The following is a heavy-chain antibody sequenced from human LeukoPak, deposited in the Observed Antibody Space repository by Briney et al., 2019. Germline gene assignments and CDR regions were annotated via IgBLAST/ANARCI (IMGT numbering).Heavy chain of an antibody. D-gene: IGHD3-10*01. CDR2: INLSGGST. CDR1: GYAFTNYY. CDR3: ARANPWFGESNFDY. J-gene: IGHJ4*02. V-gene: IGHV1-46*01. Sequence: ASVKVSCKASGYAFTNYYMHWVRQAPGQGLEWMGIINLSGGSTNYAQRFQGRVIMTRDMSTSTVYMELSRLRSDDTAVYYCARANPWFGESNFDYWGQGTLVTVSS.